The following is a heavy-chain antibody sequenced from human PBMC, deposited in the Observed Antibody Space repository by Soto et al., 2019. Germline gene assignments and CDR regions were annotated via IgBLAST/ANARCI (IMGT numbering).Heavy chain of an antibody. CDR1: GFSLSGFW. CDR3: VRDYFGPGPY. V-gene: IGHV3-7*04. Sequence: GGALRLSCVVSGFSLSGFWMSWVRQAPGKGLEWVANIKEDGAQTYYVDSVKGRFTISRDNAKNSLFLQMNSLRVEDTAVYYCVRDYFGPGPYWGQGTLVTVSS. CDR2: IKEDGAQT. D-gene: IGHD3-10*01. J-gene: IGHJ4*01.